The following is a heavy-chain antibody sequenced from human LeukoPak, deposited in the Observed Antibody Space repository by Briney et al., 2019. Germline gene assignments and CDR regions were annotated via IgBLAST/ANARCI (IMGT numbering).Heavy chain of an antibody. J-gene: IGHJ4*02. CDR1: GYTLTELS. CDR2: FDPEDGET. Sequence: ASVKVSCKVSGYTLTELSMHWVRQAPGKGLEWMGGFDPEDGETIYAQKFQGRVTMTEDTSTDTAYMELSSLRSEDTAVYYCATVTIAAAGTGFDYWGQGTLVTVSS. V-gene: IGHV1-24*01. D-gene: IGHD6-13*01. CDR3: ATVTIAAAGTGFDY.